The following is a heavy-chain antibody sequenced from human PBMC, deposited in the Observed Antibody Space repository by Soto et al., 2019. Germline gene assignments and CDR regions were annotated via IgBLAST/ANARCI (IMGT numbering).Heavy chain of an antibody. J-gene: IGHJ4*02. CDR3: ARGIAAAGVLAFDS. CDR1: GYTFIGYY. CDR2: INPNSGAT. Sequence: ASVKVSCKASGYTFIGYYMHWVRQAPGQGLEWMGWINPNSGATNYAQKFQGWVTMTRDTSINTAYMELSGLKSDDTAVYFCARGIAAAGVLAFDSWDQGTLVTVSS. V-gene: IGHV1-2*04. D-gene: IGHD6-13*01.